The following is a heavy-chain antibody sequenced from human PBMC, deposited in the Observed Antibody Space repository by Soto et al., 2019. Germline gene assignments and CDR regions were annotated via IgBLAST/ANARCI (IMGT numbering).Heavy chain of an antibody. CDR1: GGTFGNTA. J-gene: IGHJ5*02. CDR3: ARDGDPGYSFWSGPVGGGRFDH. V-gene: IGHV1-69*12. CDR2: IVPLFGTA. D-gene: IGHD3-3*01. Sequence: QVQLVQSVAEVKEPGSSVNVSCKTSGGTFGNTAVTWVRQVPGQGLEWIGGIVPLFGTAHYAQKFRGRGMITADETTSTTYMDLSSLRSDDTAIYYCARDGDPGYSFWSGPVGGGRFDHWGQGTLVTVSS.